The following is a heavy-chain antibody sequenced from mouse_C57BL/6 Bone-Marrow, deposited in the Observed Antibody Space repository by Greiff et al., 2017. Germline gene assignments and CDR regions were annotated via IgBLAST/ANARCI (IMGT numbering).Heavy chain of an antibody. V-gene: IGHV6-6*01. J-gene: IGHJ4*01. CDR2: IRNKANNHAT. CDR3: TPNWDEDYAMDY. CDR1: GFTFSDAW. D-gene: IGHD4-1*02. Sequence: DVMLVESGGGLVQPGGSMKLSCAASGFTFSDAWMDWVRQSPEKGLEWVAEIRNKANNHATYYAESVKGRFTISRDDSKSSVYLQMNSLRAEDTGIYYCTPNWDEDYAMDYWGQGTSVTVSS.